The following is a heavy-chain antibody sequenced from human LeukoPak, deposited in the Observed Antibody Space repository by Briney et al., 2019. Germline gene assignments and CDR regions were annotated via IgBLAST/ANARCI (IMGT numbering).Heavy chain of an antibody. Sequence: SETLSLTRTVSLPSISSGNYYGTSIRQPPGKGLEWIGYVFYTRSPNYNPSLKSRVSISIDTSRNQLSLKVNSVTAADTAVYYCARAPLGVHGPFDYGGQGAQVTVSS. CDR1: LPSISSGNYY. V-gene: IGHV4-61*01. CDR3: ARAPLGVHGPFDY. J-gene: IGHJ4*02. CDR2: VFYTRSP. D-gene: IGHD3-10*01.